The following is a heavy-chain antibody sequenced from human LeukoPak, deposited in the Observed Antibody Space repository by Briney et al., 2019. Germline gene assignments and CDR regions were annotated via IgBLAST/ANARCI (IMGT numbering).Heavy chain of an antibody. D-gene: IGHD6-19*01. CDR1: GFTFSSYE. V-gene: IGHV3-48*03. CDR3: ARDKGDNSGWDY. Sequence: GGSLRLSCAASGFTFSSYEMNWVRQAPEKGLEWVSHISSSGTKIYSADSVKGRFTISRDNAKNSLYLQMSSLRAEDTAVYYCARDKGDNSGWDYWGQGILVTVSS. CDR2: ISSSGTKI. J-gene: IGHJ4*02.